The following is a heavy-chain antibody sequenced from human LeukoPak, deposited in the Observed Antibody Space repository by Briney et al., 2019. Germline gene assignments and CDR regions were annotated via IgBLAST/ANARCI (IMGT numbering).Heavy chain of an antibody. V-gene: IGHV4-34*01. CDR2: INHSGST. J-gene: IGHJ6*02. Sequence: PSETLSLTCAVYGGSFSGYYWSWIRQPPGKGLEWIGEINHSGSTNYNPSLKRRGTISVDTSKNQFSLKLSSVTAADTAVYYCARGPYYYYGMDLWGQGTTVTVSS. CDR1: GGSFSGYY. CDR3: ARGPYYYYGMDL.